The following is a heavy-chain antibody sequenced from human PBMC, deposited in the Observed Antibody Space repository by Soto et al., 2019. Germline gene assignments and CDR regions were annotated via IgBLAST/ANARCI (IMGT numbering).Heavy chain of an antibody. CDR1: GFSLSTSGVG. J-gene: IGHJ4*02. CDR2: IYWNDDK. Sequence: SGPTLVNPTQTLTLTCTFSGFSLSTSGVGVGWIRQPPGKALEWLALIYWNDDKRYSPSLKSRLTITKDTSKNQGVLTMTNMDPVDTAKYYCAQNGFYWGDTGSDYFDYCGQXSLVPVSS. D-gene: IGHD3-22*01. V-gene: IGHV2-5*01. CDR3: AQNGFYWGDTGSDYFDY.